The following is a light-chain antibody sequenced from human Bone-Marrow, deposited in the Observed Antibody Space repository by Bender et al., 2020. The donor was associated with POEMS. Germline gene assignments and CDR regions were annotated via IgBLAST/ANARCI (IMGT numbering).Light chain of an antibody. V-gene: IGLV3-1*01. Sequence: SYELTQPPSVSVSPGQTATITCSGDVLSRQYGHWYQQKPGQSPVLVIYQNNRRPSGIPERFCGSNAGNTATLTISGHQAMDEADYYCQAWDRNTVVFGAGTKLTVL. J-gene: IGLJ2*01. CDR2: QNN. CDR1: VLSRQY. CDR3: QAWDRNTVV.